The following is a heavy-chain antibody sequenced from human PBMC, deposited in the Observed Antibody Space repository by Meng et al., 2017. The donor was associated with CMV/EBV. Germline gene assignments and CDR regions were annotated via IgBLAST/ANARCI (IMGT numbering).Heavy chain of an antibody. CDR2: INPNSGGT. CDR3: ARLDGDGGQDY. D-gene: IGHD5-24*01. J-gene: IGHJ4*02. Sequence: ASVKVSCKASGYTFTGYYMHWVRQAPGQGLEWMGWINPNSGGTNYAQKFQGRVTMTRDTSKNQFSLKLSSVTAADTAVYYCARLDGDGGQDYWGQGTLVTVSS. CDR1: GYTFTGYY. V-gene: IGHV1-2*02.